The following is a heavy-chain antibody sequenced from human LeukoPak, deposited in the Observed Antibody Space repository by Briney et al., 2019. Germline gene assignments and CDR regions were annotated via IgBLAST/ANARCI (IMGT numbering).Heavy chain of an antibody. V-gene: IGHV1-69*05. Sequence: SVKVSCKASGGTFSSYAISWVRQAPGQGLEWMGGIIPIFGTANYAQKFQGRVTITTDESTSTAYMELSSLRSEDTAVYYCARETPNDGYSGENAFDIWGQGTMVTVSS. CDR1: GGTFSSYA. J-gene: IGHJ3*02. D-gene: IGHD5-24*01. CDR3: ARETPNDGYSGENAFDI. CDR2: IIPIFGTA.